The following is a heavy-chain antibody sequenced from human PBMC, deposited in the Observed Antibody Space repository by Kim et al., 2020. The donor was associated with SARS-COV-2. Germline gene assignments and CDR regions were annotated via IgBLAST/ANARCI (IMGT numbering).Heavy chain of an antibody. Sequence: RYADEGEGRFTISRDNAKNTLDLQMNSLRAEDTAVYYYARVGGFRRVYWGQGTLVTVSS. J-gene: IGHJ4*02. V-gene: IGHV3-74*01. CDR3: ARVGGFRRVY.